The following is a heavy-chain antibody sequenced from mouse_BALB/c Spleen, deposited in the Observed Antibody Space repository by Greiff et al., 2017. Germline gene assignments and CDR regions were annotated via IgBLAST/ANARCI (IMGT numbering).Heavy chain of an antibody. V-gene: IGHV14-1*02. CDR1: GFNIKDYY. CDR3: ALIYYDSPFAY. CDR2: IDPENGNT. Sequence: EVQLQESGAELVRPGALVKLSCKASGFNIKDYYMHWVKQRPEQGLEWIGWIDPENGNTIYDPKFQGKASITADTSSNTAYLQLSSLTSEDTAVYYCALIYYDSPFAYWGQGTLVTVSA. J-gene: IGHJ3*01. D-gene: IGHD2-4*01.